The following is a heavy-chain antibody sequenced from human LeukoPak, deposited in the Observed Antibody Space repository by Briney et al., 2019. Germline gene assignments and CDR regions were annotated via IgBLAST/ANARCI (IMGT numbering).Heavy chain of an antibody. D-gene: IGHD3-22*01. Sequence: GGSLRLSCAASGFTFSSYSMNWVRQAPGKGLEWVSYISSSSSTIYYADSVKGRFTISRDNSKNTLYLQMNSLRAEDSAVYYCAKGSHYYDSSGYYTHWGQGALVTVSS. CDR3: AKGSHYYDSSGYYTH. J-gene: IGHJ4*02. V-gene: IGHV3-48*01. CDR1: GFTFSSYS. CDR2: ISSSSSTI.